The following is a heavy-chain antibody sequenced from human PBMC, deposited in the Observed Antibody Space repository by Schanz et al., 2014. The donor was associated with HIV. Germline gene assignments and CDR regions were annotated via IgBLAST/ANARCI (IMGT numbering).Heavy chain of an antibody. V-gene: IGHV1-2*02. CDR3: ARDLMFTTPLRGMDV. J-gene: IGHJ6*02. Sequence: QVQLVQSGAEVKKPGASVKVSCKASGYTLNGYYMHWVRQAPGQGLEWMGWINPNSGGTNYAQKFQGRVTMTSDTSISTAYMELTRLRYDDTAVYYCARDLMFTTPLRGMDVWGQGTTVTVSS. CDR2: INPNSGGT. D-gene: IGHD3-16*01. CDR1: GYTLNGYY.